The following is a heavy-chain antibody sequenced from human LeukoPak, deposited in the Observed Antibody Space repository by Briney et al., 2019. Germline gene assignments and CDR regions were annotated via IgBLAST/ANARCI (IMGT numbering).Heavy chain of an antibody. CDR1: GFIFADVA. CDR2: INWNSGTV. CDR3: TKEGLTPFDY. D-gene: IGHD1-14*01. V-gene: IGHV3-9*01. J-gene: IGHJ4*02. Sequence: SLRLSCAGCGFIFADVAMHWVRQVPGKGLEWVSGINWNSGTVGYADSVKGRFTISRDNAKNSLYLQMNSLKFDDTAFYYCTKEGLTPFDYWGQGTLVTVSS.